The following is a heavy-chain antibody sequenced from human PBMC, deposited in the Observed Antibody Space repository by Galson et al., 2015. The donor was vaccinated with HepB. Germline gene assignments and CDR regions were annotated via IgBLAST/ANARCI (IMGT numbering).Heavy chain of an antibody. Sequence: SLRLSCAASGLIFSNHYMDWVRQAPGKGLEWVGRTRNKAKSYTTEYAASGKGSFTITRDDSKNSVYLKMNSLKTEDTAVYYCVGGGGSTRHADAFDIWCQATVITVSS. CDR3: VGGGGSTRHADAFDI. CDR1: GLIFSNHY. J-gene: IGHJ3*02. D-gene: IGHD1-26*01. V-gene: IGHV3-72*01. CDR2: TRNKAKSYTT.